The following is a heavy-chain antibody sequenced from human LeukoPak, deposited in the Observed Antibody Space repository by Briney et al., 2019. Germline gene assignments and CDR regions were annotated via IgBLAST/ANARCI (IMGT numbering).Heavy chain of an antibody. Sequence: PGGSLRLSCAASGFTFSSYAMSWVRQAPGKGLEWVSAISGSGGSTYYADSVKGRFTISRDNSKNTLYLQMNSLRAEDTAVYYCAKDLSRSRYDFWSGPTKEGIYWGQGTLVTVSS. CDR2: ISGSGGST. V-gene: IGHV3-23*01. J-gene: IGHJ4*02. CDR1: GFTFSSYA. CDR3: AKDLSRSRYDFWSGPTKEGIY. D-gene: IGHD3-3*01.